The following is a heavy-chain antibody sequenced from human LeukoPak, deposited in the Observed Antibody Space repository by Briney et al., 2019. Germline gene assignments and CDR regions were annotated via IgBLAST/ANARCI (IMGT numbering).Heavy chain of an antibody. D-gene: IGHD3-22*01. CDR2: ISYDGSNK. CDR1: GFTFSSYG. V-gene: IGHV3-30*18. J-gene: IGHJ4*02. Sequence: GGSLRLSCAASGFTFSSYGMHWVRQAPGKGLEWVAVISYDGSNKYYADSVKGRFTISRDNSKNTLYLQMNSLRAEDTAVYYCAKVRGYYYDSSGYYFLDYWDQGTLVTVSS. CDR3: AKVRGYYYDSSGYYFLDY.